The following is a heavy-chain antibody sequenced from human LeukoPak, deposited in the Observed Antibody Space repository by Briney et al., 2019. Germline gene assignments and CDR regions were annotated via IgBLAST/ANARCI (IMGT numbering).Heavy chain of an antibody. CDR1: GCTFRSYA. D-gene: IGHD6-13*01. CDR2: LRGNGGST. Sequence: PGGSLRLSCAASGCTFRSYAMSWVRQAPGKGLEWVSSLRGNGGSTEYVDSVRGRFVISRDNSRNTPCLQMNSLRVEDTAVYYCARDWPSGWQQLPDYAAVDIWGQGTMVTVSS. CDR3: ARDWPSGWQQLPDYAAVDI. J-gene: IGHJ3*02. V-gene: IGHV3-23*01.